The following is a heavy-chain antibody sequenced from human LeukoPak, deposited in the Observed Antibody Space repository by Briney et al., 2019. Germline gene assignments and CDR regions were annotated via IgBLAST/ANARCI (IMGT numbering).Heavy chain of an antibody. V-gene: IGHV4-39*01. CDR2: IYYSGST. Sequence: PSETLSLTCTVSGGSISSSSYYWGWIRQPPGKGLEWIGSIYYSGSTYYNPSLKSRVTISVDTSKNQFSLKLSSVTAADTAVYYCASAYYYDSSGYPRQQYYFDYWGQGTLVTVSS. CDR1: GGSISSSSYY. J-gene: IGHJ4*02. CDR3: ASAYYYDSSGYPRQQYYFDY. D-gene: IGHD3-22*01.